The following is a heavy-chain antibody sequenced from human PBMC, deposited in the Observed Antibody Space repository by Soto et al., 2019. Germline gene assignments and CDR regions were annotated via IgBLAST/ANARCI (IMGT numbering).Heavy chain of an antibody. D-gene: IGHD2-2*01. V-gene: IGHV3-64*01. CDR2: ISSNGGST. Sequence: PGGSLRLSCAASGFTFSSYAMHWVRQAPGKGLEYVSAISSNGGSTYYANSVKGRFTISRDNSKNTLYLQMGSLRAEDMAVYYCARGAMGYCSSTSCYAGDYWGQGTLVTVSS. CDR3: ARGAMGYCSSTSCYAGDY. CDR1: GFTFSSYA. J-gene: IGHJ4*02.